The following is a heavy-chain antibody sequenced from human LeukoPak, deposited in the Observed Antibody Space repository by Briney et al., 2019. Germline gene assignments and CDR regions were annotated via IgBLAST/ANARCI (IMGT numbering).Heavy chain of an antibody. V-gene: IGHV3-7*01. CDR2: IKESESEG. CDR1: GFPFRIYW. Sequence: PGGSLRLSRAASGFPFRIYWMTWVRQAPGKGPDWVATIKESESEGYYVDSVKGRFTISRDNAKNSLHLHMNSLRAEDTAVYYCARVGADLKNYDMDVWGKEATVTVSS. CDR3: ARVGADLKNYDMDV. D-gene: IGHD1-7*01. J-gene: IGHJ6*03.